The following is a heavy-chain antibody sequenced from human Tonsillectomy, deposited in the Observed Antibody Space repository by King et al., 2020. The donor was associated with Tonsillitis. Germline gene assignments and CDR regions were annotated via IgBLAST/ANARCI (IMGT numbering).Heavy chain of an antibody. V-gene: IGHV4-31*03. J-gene: IGHJ5*02. Sequence: VQQQESGPGLVKPSQTLSLTCTVSGGSISSGGYYWSWIRQHPGKGLEWIGYIYYSGSTYYNPSLRSRVTISVDTSKNQFSLKLNSVTAADTAVYYCASLRGYYYDSSDYPQGGWFDPWGQGTLVTVSS. D-gene: IGHD3-22*01. CDR3: ASLRGYYYDSSDYPQGGWFDP. CDR2: IYYSGST. CDR1: GGSISSGGYY.